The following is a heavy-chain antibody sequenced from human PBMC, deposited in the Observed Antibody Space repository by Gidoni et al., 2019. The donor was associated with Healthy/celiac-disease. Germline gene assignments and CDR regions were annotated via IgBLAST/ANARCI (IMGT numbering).Heavy chain of an antibody. V-gene: IGHV3-11*01. Sequence: QVQLLKSEGVLVKPGGSLRLSCAASGLHFRDSYMSWIRQAPGKGLEWVSYISSCGSTIYYADSVKGRFTISRDNAKNSLYLQMNSLRSEDTAVYYCARDPTKIFGGTYGMDVWGQGTTVTVSS. CDR2: ISSCGSTI. CDR1: GLHFRDSY. CDR3: ARDPTKIFGGTYGMDV. J-gene: IGHJ6*02. D-gene: IGHD3-3*01.